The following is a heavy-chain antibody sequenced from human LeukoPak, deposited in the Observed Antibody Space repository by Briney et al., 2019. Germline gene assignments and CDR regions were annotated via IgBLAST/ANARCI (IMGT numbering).Heavy chain of an antibody. CDR1: GFTFSNYW. D-gene: IGHD3-22*01. Sequence: GGSLRLSCAAAGFTFSNYWMHWVRQAPGKGLVWVSRIKSDGRTDYADSVKGRFTISRDNAKNTVSLQMNSLRAEDTGVYYCARAPSEIGGYYPEYFRHWGQGTLVTVSS. CDR2: IKSDGRT. J-gene: IGHJ1*01. CDR3: ARAPSEIGGYYPEYFRH. V-gene: IGHV3-74*01.